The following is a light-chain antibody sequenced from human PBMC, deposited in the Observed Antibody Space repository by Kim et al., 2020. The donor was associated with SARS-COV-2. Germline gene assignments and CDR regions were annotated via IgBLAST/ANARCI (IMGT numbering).Light chain of an antibody. CDR3: QQYGSSPPT. CDR2: GPS. J-gene: IGKJ2*01. CDR1: QSVSSSY. V-gene: IGKV3-20*01. Sequence: EIVLTQSPGTLSLSPGERATLSCRASQSVSSSYLAWYQQKPGQAPRLLIYGPSSRATGIPDRFSGSGSGTDFTLTISRLEPEDFAVYYCQQYGSSPPTFGQGTKLEI.